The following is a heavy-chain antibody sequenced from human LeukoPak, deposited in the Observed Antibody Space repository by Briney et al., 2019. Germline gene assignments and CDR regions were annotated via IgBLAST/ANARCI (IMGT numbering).Heavy chain of an antibody. CDR3: ARGLVRGVIIARVRGNWFDP. CDR2: INHSGST. V-gene: IGHV4-34*01. Sequence: SETLSLTCAVYAGSFSGYYWSWIRQPPGKGLEWIGEINHSGSTNYSPSLKSRVTISVDTSKNQFSLKLNSVTAADTAVYYCARGLVRGVIIARVRGNWFDPWGQGTLVTVSS. D-gene: IGHD3-10*01. CDR1: AGSFSGYY. J-gene: IGHJ5*02.